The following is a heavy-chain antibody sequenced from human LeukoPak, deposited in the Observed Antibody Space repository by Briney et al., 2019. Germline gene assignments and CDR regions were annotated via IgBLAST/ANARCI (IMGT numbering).Heavy chain of an antibody. J-gene: IGHJ6*02. D-gene: IGHD3-3*01. V-gene: IGHV3-23*01. CDR3: AKDGDDLEWLTLYYYYGMDV. CDR2: ISGSGGST. CDR1: GFTFSSYA. Sequence: PGGSLRLSCAASGFTFSSYAMSWVRQAPGKGLEWVSAISGSGGSTYYADSVKGRFTISRDNSKNTLYLQMNSLRAEDTAVYYCAKDGDDLEWLTLYYYYGMDVWGQGTTVTVSS.